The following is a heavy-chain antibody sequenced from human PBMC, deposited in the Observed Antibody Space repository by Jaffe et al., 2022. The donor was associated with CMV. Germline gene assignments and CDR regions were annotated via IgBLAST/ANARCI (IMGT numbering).Heavy chain of an antibody. V-gene: IGHV1-46*01. Sequence: QVQLVQSGAEVEEPGASVMISCKASGHTFTRYNLHWLRQAPGQGLEWMGLISPTDKTKGYEQKFQGRVTMTWDTSTTTLYMELSSLRSEDTAVYYCATELTDSKCCYFDYWGQGTLVTVSS. CDR1: GHTFTRYN. CDR3: ATELTDSKCCYFDY. CDR2: ISPTDKTK. J-gene: IGHJ4*02. D-gene: IGHD3-9*01.